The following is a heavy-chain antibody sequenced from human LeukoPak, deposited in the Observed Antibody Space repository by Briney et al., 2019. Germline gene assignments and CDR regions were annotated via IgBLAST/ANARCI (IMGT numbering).Heavy chain of an antibody. CDR2: IYHSGST. Sequence: SQTLSLTCAVSGGSISSGGYSWSWIRQPPGKGLEWIGYIYHSGSTYYNPSLKSRVTISVDTSKNQFSLKLSSVTAADTAVYYCARTPRGYSYGPGYWGQGTLVTVSS. V-gene: IGHV4-30-2*01. CDR1: GGSISSGGYS. CDR3: ARTPRGYSYGPGY. J-gene: IGHJ4*02. D-gene: IGHD5-18*01.